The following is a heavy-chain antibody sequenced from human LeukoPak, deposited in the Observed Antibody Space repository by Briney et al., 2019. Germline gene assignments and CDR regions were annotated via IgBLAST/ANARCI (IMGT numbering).Heavy chain of an antibody. D-gene: IGHD2-21*01. Sequence: GGSLRLSCAASGLTVSSHYMNWVRQAPGKGLEWVSVIYSSDATYYADSVKGRFTISRDFSKNTLYLQMNSLRAEDTAVYYCARDRALLGYGWFDPWGQGTLVTVSS. V-gene: IGHV3-53*01. J-gene: IGHJ5*02. CDR2: IYSSDAT. CDR3: ARDRALLGYGWFDP. CDR1: GLTVSSHY.